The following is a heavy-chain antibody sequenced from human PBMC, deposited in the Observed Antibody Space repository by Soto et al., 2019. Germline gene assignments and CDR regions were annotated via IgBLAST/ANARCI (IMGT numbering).Heavy chain of an antibody. CDR3: AKDKELAAAGTIDY. J-gene: IGHJ4*02. V-gene: IGHV3-30*18. CDR2: ISYDGSNK. D-gene: IGHD6-13*01. Sequence: QVQLVESGGGVVQPGRSLRLSCAASGFTFSSYGMHWVRQAPGKGLEWVAVISYDGSNKYYADSVKGRFTISRDNSKNTLYLQMNSLRAEDTAAYYCAKDKELAAAGTIDYWGQGTLVTVSS. CDR1: GFTFSSYG.